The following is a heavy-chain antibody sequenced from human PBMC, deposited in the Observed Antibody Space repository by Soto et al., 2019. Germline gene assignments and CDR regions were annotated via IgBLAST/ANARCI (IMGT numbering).Heavy chain of an antibody. V-gene: IGHV4-59*08. CDR2: IFYSGST. Sequence: PSETLSLTCTVSGGSISHYYWGWIRQPPGKGLEWIGSIFYSGSTKYNPSLRSRVTISVDTSKNQFSLKLSSVTAADTAVYYCATQEVGGSYVYTFDPWGQGTLVTVSS. CDR1: GGSISHYY. D-gene: IGHD1-26*01. J-gene: IGHJ5*02. CDR3: ATQEVGGSYVYTFDP.